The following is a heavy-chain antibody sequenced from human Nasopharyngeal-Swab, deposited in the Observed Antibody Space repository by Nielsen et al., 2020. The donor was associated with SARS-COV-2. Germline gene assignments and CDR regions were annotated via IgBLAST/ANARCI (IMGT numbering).Heavy chain of an antibody. CDR1: GYTFTSYY. Sequence: ASVKVSCKASGYTFTSYYMHWVRQAPGQGLEWMGIINPSGGSTSYAQKFQGRVTMTRDTSTSTVYMALSSLRSEDTAVYYCARDLRQDYDILTGFHHEYYYGMDVWGQGTTVTVSS. CDR2: INPSGGST. D-gene: IGHD3-9*01. CDR3: ARDLRQDYDILTGFHHEYYYGMDV. J-gene: IGHJ6*02. V-gene: IGHV1-46*01.